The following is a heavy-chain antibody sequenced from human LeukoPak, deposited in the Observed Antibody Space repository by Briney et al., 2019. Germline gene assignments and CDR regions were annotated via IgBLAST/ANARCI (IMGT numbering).Heavy chain of an antibody. CDR2: IYYSGST. D-gene: IGHD3-22*01. V-gene: IGHV4-31*03. CDR1: GGSISSGGYY. J-gene: IGHJ6*03. CDR3: ARDRWDYYDSSGYEDYYYYYYMDV. Sequence: SETLSLTCTVSGGSISSGGYYWSWIRQHPGKGLEWIGYIYYSGSTYYNPSLKSRVTISVDTSKNQFSLKLSSVTAADTAVCYCARDRWDYYDSSGYEDYYYYYYMDVWGKGTTVTVSS.